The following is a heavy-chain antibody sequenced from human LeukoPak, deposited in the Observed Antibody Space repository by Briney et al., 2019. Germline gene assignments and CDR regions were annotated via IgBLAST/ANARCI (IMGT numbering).Heavy chain of an antibody. D-gene: IGHD1-26*01. CDR3: ARSLSGTVDY. Sequence: SETLSLTCTVSGGSISGYYWSWIRQPPGKGLEWIGNIYYTGSTSYKPSLKSRVTISVGTSKNQFSLRLSSVTATDTAVYYCARSLSGTVDYWGQGTLVTVSS. V-gene: IGHV4-59*08. J-gene: IGHJ4*02. CDR1: GGSISGYY. CDR2: IYYTGST.